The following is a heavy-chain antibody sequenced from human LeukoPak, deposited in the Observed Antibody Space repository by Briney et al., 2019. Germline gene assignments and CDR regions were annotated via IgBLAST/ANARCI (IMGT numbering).Heavy chain of an antibody. CDR1: GFSFSTYA. CDR3: ARDYPGYGDYVFLYYYGMDV. Sequence: HWGSLRLSCAASGFSFSTYAMHWVRQAPGKGLEWVAVISKDGSNKYYADSVKGRFTISRDNSKNTVYLEMNSLRSEDTAVYYCARDYPGYGDYVFLYYYGMDVWGKGTTVTVSS. V-gene: IGHV3-30*04. D-gene: IGHD4-17*01. CDR2: ISKDGSNK. J-gene: IGHJ6*04.